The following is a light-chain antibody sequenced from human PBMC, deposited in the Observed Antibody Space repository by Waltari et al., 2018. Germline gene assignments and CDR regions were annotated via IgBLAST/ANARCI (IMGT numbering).Light chain of an antibody. CDR1: SSDVGGYNY. V-gene: IGLV2-14*01. Sequence: QSALTQPASVSGSPGQSTTISCTGTSSDVGGYNYVSWYQQHPGKAPKLTIYEVSNRPSGVSNRFSGAKSGNTASLTISVLQAEDEADYYCTSYTSSSTLVFGTGTKVTVL. J-gene: IGLJ1*01. CDR3: TSYTSSSTLV. CDR2: EVS.